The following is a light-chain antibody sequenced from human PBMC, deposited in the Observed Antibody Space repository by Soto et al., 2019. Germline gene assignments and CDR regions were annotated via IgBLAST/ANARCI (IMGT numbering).Light chain of an antibody. J-gene: IGLJ2*01. Sequence: QAVLTQPPSVSGAPGQRVPISSTGSSSNIGAGYDVHWYQQLPGTAPKLLIYGNSNRPSGVPDRFSGSKSGTSASLAITGLQAEDEADYYCQSYDSSLSGSHVVFGGGTKLTVL. V-gene: IGLV1-40*01. CDR2: GNS. CDR3: QSYDSSLSGSHVV. CDR1: SSNIGAGYD.